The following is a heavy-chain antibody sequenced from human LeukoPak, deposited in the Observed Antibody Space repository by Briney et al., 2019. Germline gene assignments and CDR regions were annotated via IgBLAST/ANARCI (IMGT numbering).Heavy chain of an antibody. CDR3: ARWYYYDSSGLDI. D-gene: IGHD3-22*01. V-gene: IGHV3-20*04. CDR2: INWNGGST. J-gene: IGHJ3*02. Sequence: SGGSLRLSCAASGFTFDDYGMSWVRQAPGKGLEWVSGINWNGGSTGYADSVKGRFTISRDNAKNSLYLQMNSLRAEDTALHYCARWYYYDSSGLDIWGQGTMVTVSS. CDR1: GFTFDDYG.